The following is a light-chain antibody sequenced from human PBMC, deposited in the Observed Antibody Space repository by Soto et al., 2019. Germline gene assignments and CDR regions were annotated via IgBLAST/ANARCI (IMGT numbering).Light chain of an antibody. CDR1: SSDVGSYNY. V-gene: IGLV2-8*01. Sequence: QSALTQPPSASGSPGQSVTISCTGTSSDVGSYNYVSWYQQHPGKAPKLMISEVSKRPSGVPDRFSGSKSGNTASLTVSGLQAEDEADYYCSSFAGNNNLVFGGGTKLTAL. CDR2: EVS. CDR3: SSFAGNNNLV. J-gene: IGLJ2*01.